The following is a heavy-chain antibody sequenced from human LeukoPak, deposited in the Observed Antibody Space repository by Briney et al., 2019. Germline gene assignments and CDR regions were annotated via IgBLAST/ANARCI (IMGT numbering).Heavy chain of an antibody. J-gene: IGHJ4*02. CDR2: IYPGDSDT. CDR3: ARQGFYGSGNRPFDY. Sequence: GESLKISCKGSGYSFSSYWMGGGRQMPGKGLDWIGIIYPGDSDTRYSPSFQAQLTISADKSISTAYLQWSSLQASDTAMYYCARQGFYGSGNRPFDYWGQGTLVTVSS. V-gene: IGHV5-51*01. CDR1: GYSFSSYW. D-gene: IGHD3-10*01.